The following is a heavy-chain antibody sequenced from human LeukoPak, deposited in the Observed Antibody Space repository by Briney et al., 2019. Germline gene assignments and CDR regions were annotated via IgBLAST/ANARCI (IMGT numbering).Heavy chain of an antibody. Sequence: SGGSLRLSCAAFGITFSSYGMNWVRQAPGKGLEWVAFIRYDGSNKHYADSVKGRFTISRDNSKNTLYPQMNSLRAEDTAVYYCANGPQYNILTGFYKVRSHLDYWGQGTLVTVSS. V-gene: IGHV3-30*02. J-gene: IGHJ4*02. CDR3: ANGPQYNILTGFYKVRSHLDY. CDR1: GITFSSYG. D-gene: IGHD3-9*01. CDR2: IRYDGSNK.